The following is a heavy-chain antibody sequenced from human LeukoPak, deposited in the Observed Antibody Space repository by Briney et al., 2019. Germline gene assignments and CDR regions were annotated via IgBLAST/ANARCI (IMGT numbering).Heavy chain of an antibody. CDR1: GGSISSYY. V-gene: IGHV4-59*01. J-gene: IGHJ4*02. CDR3: ARVSGIALADY. D-gene: IGHD6-19*01. Sequence: SETLSLTCTVSGGSISSYYWSWIRQPPGKGLEWIGYIYYSGSTNYNPSLKSRVTISVDTSKNQFSLKLSSVTAADTAVYYCARVSGIALADYWGQGTLVTVSS. CDR2: IYYSGST.